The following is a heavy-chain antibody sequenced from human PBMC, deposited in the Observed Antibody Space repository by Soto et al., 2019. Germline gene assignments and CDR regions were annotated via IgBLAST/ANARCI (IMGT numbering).Heavy chain of an antibody. V-gene: IGHV5-51*01. CDR1: GYSFNSYW. Sequence: GGSLKNTCKGSGYSFNSYWVGWVRQMPGKGLEWMGIIYPGDSDTRYSPSFQGQVTISADKSISTAYLQWSSLKASDTAMYYCARLIALDHAASWPFDYWGQGTLVTVSS. CDR2: IYPGDSDT. CDR3: ARLIALDHAASWPFDY. J-gene: IGHJ4*02. D-gene: IGHD3-22*01.